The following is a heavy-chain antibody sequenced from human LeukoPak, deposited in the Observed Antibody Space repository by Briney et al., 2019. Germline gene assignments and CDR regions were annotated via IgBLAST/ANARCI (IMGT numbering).Heavy chain of an antibody. Sequence: GGSLRLSCAASGFTFSSYWIHWVRHAPGKGLVWVSRIYTDGSNTNYADSVKGRFTISRDNSQYTVSLQVNNLRIEDTALYYCAKTSLSDASGHYYYMDVWGKGTTVTVSS. CDR1: GFTFSSYW. J-gene: IGHJ6*03. V-gene: IGHV3-74*01. CDR2: IYTDGSNT. D-gene: IGHD3-3*01. CDR3: AKTSLSDASGHYYYMDV.